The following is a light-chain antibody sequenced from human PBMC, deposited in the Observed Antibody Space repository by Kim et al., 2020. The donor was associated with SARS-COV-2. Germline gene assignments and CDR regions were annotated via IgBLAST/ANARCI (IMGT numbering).Light chain of an antibody. CDR3: QQSNSTPLT. V-gene: IGKV1-39*01. CDR1: QSISTN. CDR2: AAS. Sequence: DIQMTQSPSPLSASVGDRVTITCRASQSISTNLNWYQQKSGKAPKLLIYAASSLQGGVPSRFRGSGSGTDFTLTISSLQPEDSATYYCQQSNSTPLTFGGGTKVDIK. J-gene: IGKJ4*01.